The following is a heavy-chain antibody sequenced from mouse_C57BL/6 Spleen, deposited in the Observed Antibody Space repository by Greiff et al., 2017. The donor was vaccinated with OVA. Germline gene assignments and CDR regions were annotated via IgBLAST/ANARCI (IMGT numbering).Heavy chain of an antibody. CDR3: ARSRDGYYPYAMDY. CDR2: INPNYGTT. J-gene: IGHJ4*01. Sequence: EVQVVESGPELVKPGASVKISCKASGYSFTDYNMNWVKQSNGKSLEWIGVINPNYGTTSYNQKFKGKATLTVDQSSSTAYMQLNSLTSEDSAVYYCARSRDGYYPYAMDYWVKEPQSPSPQ. V-gene: IGHV1-39*01. CDR1: GYSFTDYN. D-gene: IGHD2-3*01.